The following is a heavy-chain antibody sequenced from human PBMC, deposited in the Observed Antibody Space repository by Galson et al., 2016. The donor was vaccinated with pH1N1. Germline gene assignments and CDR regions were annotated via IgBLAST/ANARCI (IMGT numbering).Heavy chain of an antibody. CDR3: ASPRPLLRYFDWLLPGGLGY. D-gene: IGHD3-9*01. CDR2: INTNTGNP. V-gene: IGHV7-4-1*02. Sequence: SVKVSCKASGYTFTSYAMNWVRQAPGQGLEWMGWINTNTGNPTYAQGFTGRFVFSLDTSDSTTYLHISSLKAEDTAVYYCASPRPLLRYFDWLLPGGLGYWGQGTLVTVSS. J-gene: IGHJ4*02. CDR1: GYTFTSYA.